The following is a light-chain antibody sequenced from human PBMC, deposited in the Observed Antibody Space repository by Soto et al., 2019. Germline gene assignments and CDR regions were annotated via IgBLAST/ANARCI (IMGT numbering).Light chain of an antibody. V-gene: IGKV3-15*01. CDR1: QSVNSN. CDR3: QQYNDWPLT. Sequence: EEVMTQSPAALSVSPGERATLSCRASQSVNSNLAWYQQKPGQAPRLLLYGASTRATGIPARFSGSASGTVFTLTISSLQSEDSALYYCQQYNDWPLTFGGGTEVEIK. J-gene: IGKJ4*01. CDR2: GAS.